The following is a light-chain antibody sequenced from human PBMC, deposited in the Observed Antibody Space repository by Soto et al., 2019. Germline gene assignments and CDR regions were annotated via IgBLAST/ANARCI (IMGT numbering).Light chain of an antibody. V-gene: IGKV3-15*01. CDR3: QQYNNWPPHT. J-gene: IGKJ2*01. CDR2: DTS. Sequence: EIVMTQSPAALSVSPGERATLSCRASQSVINNLAWYQQKPGQAPRLLIYDTSTRATGIPARFSGSGSGTEFTLTISSLQSEDFAVYYCQQYNNWPPHTFGQGTRLEIK. CDR1: QSVINN.